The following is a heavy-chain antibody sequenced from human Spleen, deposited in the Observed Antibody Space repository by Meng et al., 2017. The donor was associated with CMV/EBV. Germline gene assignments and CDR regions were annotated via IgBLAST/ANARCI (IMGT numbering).Heavy chain of an antibody. CDR1: GFTFYNYA. J-gene: IGHJ4*02. CDR2: IGDGGEGT. V-gene: IGHV3-23*01. D-gene: IGHD1-1*01. CDR3: AKDMRGYFRPVDY. Sequence: VGSGFTFYNYAMSWVRQAPGKGLEWVSAIGDGGEGTYYADSVRGRFTISRDNSKSTLYLQMNNLRAEDTAIYYCAKDMRGYFRPVDYWGQGTLVTVSS.